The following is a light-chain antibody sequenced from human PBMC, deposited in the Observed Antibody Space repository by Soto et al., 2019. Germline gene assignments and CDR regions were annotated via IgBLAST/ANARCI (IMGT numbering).Light chain of an antibody. CDR3: SSYAGSNLWV. Sequence: QSALTQPPSASGSPGQSVTISCTGTSSDIGYYKFVSWYQQHPGKAPKLMIYDVIKRPSGVPDRFSGSKSGNTASLTVSGLQADDEADYYCSSYAGSNLWVFGGGTKVTVL. J-gene: IGLJ3*02. V-gene: IGLV2-8*01. CDR2: DVI. CDR1: SSDIGYYKF.